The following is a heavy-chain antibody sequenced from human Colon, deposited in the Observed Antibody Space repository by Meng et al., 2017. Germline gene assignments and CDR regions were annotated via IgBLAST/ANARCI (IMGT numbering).Heavy chain of an antibody. J-gene: IGHJ4*02. Sequence: QVQLWQSGAEVKKPGASVKVSCETSGYTFTDYYIHWVRQAPGQGLEWMGIINPNGGSTAYAQSFLGRVTLTRDTSMSTVYMELNSLTSEDTAVYYCSRRPQDYTPDFDYWGQGTLVTVSS. CDR3: SRRPQDYTPDFDY. D-gene: IGHD3-3*01. CDR1: GYTFTDYY. V-gene: IGHV1-46*01. CDR2: INPNGGST.